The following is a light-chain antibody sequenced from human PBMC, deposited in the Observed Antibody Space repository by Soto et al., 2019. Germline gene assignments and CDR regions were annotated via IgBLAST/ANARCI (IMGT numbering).Light chain of an antibody. Sequence: EIVLTQSPGTLSLSPGEGATLSCRASQSISSNFLAWYQQKRGQAPRLLIHGASNRATGIPDRFSGSGSGTDFTLTITRLESEDFPVYYCQQYGGSPRTFGQGTKVEVK. CDR1: QSISSNF. V-gene: IGKV3-20*01. CDR3: QQYGGSPRT. J-gene: IGKJ1*01. CDR2: GAS.